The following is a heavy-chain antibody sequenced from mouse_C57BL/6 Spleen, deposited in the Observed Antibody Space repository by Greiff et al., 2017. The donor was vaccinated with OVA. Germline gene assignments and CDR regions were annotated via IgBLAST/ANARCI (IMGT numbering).Heavy chain of an antibody. CDR1: GFTFSSYT. Sequence: EVQLVESGGGLVKPGGSLKLSCAASGFTFSSYTMSWVRQTPEKRLEWVATISGGGGNTYYPDSVKGRFTISRDNAKNTLYLQMSSLRSEDTALYYCARLWDGDWYFDVWGTGTTVTVSS. D-gene: IGHD4-1*01. J-gene: IGHJ1*03. CDR2: ISGGGGNT. V-gene: IGHV5-9*01. CDR3: ARLWDGDWYFDV.